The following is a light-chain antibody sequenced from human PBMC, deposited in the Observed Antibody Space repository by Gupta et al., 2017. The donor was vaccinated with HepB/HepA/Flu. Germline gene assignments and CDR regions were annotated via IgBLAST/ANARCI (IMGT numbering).Light chain of an antibody. Sequence: SYELTQPPSLSLSPGQTARITCSGDAVPKQYTHWYQQKPGQAPVLIINKDSGRPAGIRERFSDSGAVTTATLIMSGGQAEVEADYYCHAADSSGTRVFGGGTNASVL. J-gene: IGLJ1*01. CDR1: AVPKQY. V-gene: IGLV3-25*03. CDR3: HAADSSGTRV. CDR2: KDS.